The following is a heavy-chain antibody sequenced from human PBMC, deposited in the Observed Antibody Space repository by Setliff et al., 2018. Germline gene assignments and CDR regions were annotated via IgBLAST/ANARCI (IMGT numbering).Heavy chain of an antibody. CDR3: AKDTGYYFDY. CDR2: ISASGAI. Sequence: PGGSLRLSCAASGFTFSSYAMSWVRQAPGKGLEWVSAISASGAIYYADSVKGRFTVSRDNSKNTLHLQMNSLRAEDTAVYYCAKDTGYYFDYWGQGALVTVSS. D-gene: IGHD4-4*01. J-gene: IGHJ4*02. CDR1: GFTFSSYA. V-gene: IGHV3-23*01.